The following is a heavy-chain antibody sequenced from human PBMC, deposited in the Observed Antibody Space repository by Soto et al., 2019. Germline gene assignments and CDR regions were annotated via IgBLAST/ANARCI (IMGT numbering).Heavy chain of an antibody. V-gene: IGHV6-1*01. CDR1: GDSVSSNSAA. Sequence: SQTLSLTCAISGDSVSSNSAAWNWIRQSPSRGLEWLGRTYYRSKWYNDYAVSVKSRITINPDTSKNQISLQLNSVTPEDTAVYYCASCRDIYRAFCAHFAYWGLGILVTVSS. J-gene: IGHJ4*02. D-gene: IGHD5-12*01. CDR2: TYYRSKWYN. CDR3: ASCRDIYRAFCAHFAY.